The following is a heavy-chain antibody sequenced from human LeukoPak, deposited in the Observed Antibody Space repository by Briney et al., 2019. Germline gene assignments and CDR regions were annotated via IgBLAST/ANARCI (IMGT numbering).Heavy chain of an antibody. CDR1: GFTFSSYA. Sequence: TGGSLRLSCAASGFTFSSYAMSWVRQAPGKGLEWVSAISGSGGSTYYADSVKGQFTISRDNSKNTLYLQMNSLRAEDTAVYYCAKDSNYYGSGSNDYWGQGTLVTVSS. CDR3: AKDSNYYGSGSNDY. V-gene: IGHV3-23*01. D-gene: IGHD3-10*01. J-gene: IGHJ4*02. CDR2: ISGSGGST.